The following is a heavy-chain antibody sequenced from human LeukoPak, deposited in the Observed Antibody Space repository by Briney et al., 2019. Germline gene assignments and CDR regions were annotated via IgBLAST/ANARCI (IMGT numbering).Heavy chain of an antibody. V-gene: IGHV4-4*07. CDR1: GGSISSYY. J-gene: IGHJ4*02. CDR3: AREGYSSGWERFDY. CDR2: IYTSGST. Sequence: PSETLSLTCTVSGGSISSYYWGWIRQPAGKGLEWIGRIYTSGSTNYNPSLKSRVTMSVDTSKNQFSLKLSSVTAADTAVYYCAREGYSSGWERFDYWGQGTLVTVSS. D-gene: IGHD6-19*01.